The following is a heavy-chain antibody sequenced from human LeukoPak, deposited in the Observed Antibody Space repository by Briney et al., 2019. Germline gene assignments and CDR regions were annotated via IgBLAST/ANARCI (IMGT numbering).Heavy chain of an antibody. Sequence: GGSLRLSCSASGFTFSSYAMHWVRQAPGKGLEYVSAISSNGGSTYYADSVKGRFTISRDNSKNMLYLQMSSLRAEDTAVYYCVKPANGLVSYFDYWGQGTLVTVSS. CDR3: VKPANGLVSYFDY. CDR2: ISSNGGST. CDR1: GFTFSSYA. V-gene: IGHV3-64D*09. D-gene: IGHD3/OR15-3a*01. J-gene: IGHJ4*02.